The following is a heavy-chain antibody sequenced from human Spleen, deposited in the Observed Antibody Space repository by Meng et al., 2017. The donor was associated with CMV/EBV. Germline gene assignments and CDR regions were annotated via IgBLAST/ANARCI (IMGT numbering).Heavy chain of an antibody. CDR2: ISGYSGDT. V-gene: IGHV1-18*01. Sequence: KVYCNASGYSFMRYGIAWVRQAPGQGLEWMGWISGYSGDTNYAQKFQGRVTMTTDTSTSSAYLDLRSLTSDDTAIYYCARGSDWFDPWGQGTLVTVSS. J-gene: IGHJ5*02. CDR3: ARGSDWFDP. CDR1: GYSFMRYG.